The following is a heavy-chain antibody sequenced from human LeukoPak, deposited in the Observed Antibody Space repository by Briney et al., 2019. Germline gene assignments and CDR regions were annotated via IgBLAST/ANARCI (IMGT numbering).Heavy chain of an antibody. CDR1: GFTFSSYS. Sequence: GGSLRLSCAASGFTFSSYSMNWVRQAPGKGLEWVSSISSSSSYIYYADSVKGRFTISRDNAKNSLYLQMNSLRAEDTAVYYCATDPEGGYSYVGYFDYWGQGTLVTVSS. CDR2: ISSSSSYI. V-gene: IGHV3-21*01. J-gene: IGHJ4*02. CDR3: ATDPEGGYSYVGYFDY. D-gene: IGHD5-18*01.